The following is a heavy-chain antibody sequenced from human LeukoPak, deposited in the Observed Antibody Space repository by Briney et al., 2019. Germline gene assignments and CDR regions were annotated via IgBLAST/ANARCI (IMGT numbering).Heavy chain of an antibody. V-gene: IGHV4-39*01. CDR3: ARGHSMVRGVIISRSYFDY. D-gene: IGHD3-10*01. CDR1: GGSISSSSYY. Sequence: SETLSRTCTVSGGSISSSSYYWGWIRQPPGKGLEWIGSIYYSGSPYYNPSLKSRVTISVDTSKNQFSLKLSSVTAADTAVYYCARGHSMVRGVIISRSYFDYWGQGTLVTVSS. J-gene: IGHJ4*02. CDR2: IYYSGSP.